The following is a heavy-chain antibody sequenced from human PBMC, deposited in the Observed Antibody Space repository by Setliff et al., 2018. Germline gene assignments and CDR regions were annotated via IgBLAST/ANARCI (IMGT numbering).Heavy chain of an antibody. Sequence: PSETLSLTCTVSGGSITNYYWSWIRQPPGKGLQWIGYISHRGDTNYDPSLRSRVAISVDTSKNQFSLRMTSVTAADTAVYYCARMGTPIVGAMEWFDPWGQGSLVTVSS. J-gene: IGHJ5*01. CDR3: ARMGTPIVGAMEWFDP. V-gene: IGHV4-59*12. D-gene: IGHD1-26*01. CDR2: ISHRGDT. CDR1: GGSITNYY.